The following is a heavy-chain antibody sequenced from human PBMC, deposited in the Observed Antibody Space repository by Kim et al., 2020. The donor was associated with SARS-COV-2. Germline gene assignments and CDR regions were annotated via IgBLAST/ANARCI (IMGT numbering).Heavy chain of an antibody. CDR2: ISGSGGST. D-gene: IGHD5-12*01. J-gene: IGHJ3*02. CDR3: ARTEYSGYDLDHAFDI. CDR1: GFTFSSYA. V-gene: IGHV3-23*01. Sequence: GGSLRLSCAASGFTFSSYAMSWVRQAPGKGLEWVSAISGSGGSTYYADSVKGRFTISRDNSKNTLYLQMNSLRAEDTAVYYCARTEYSGYDLDHAFDIWGQGTMVTVSS.